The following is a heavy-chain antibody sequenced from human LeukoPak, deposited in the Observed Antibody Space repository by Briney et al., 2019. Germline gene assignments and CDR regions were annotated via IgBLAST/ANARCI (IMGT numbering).Heavy chain of an antibody. D-gene: IGHD2-15*01. V-gene: IGHV5-51*01. CDR2: IYPADSDA. J-gene: IGHJ6*02. Sequence: GESLKISCKGSGYSFSSHWIGWVRQMPGKGLEWMGIIYPADSDARYSPSFQGQVTISADKSIATAYMQWSRLKASDTAMYYCARHEAATEVYGMDVWGQGTTVTVSS. CDR1: GYSFSSHW. CDR3: ARHEAATEVYGMDV.